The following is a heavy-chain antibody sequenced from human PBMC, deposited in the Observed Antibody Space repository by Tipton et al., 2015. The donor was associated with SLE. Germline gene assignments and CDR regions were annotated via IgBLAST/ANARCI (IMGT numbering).Heavy chain of an antibody. CDR3: ARPPKTGYTVDL. CDR1: GGSISSSSYY. D-gene: IGHD6-13*01. Sequence: TLSLTCTVSGGSISSSSYYWGWIRQPPGKGLEWIGSIYYSGSTYYNPSLKSRVTISVDTSKNQFSLKLSSATAADTAVYYCARPPKTGYTVDLRGRGPLVTVSS. V-gene: IGHV4-39*01. J-gene: IGHJ2*01. CDR2: IYYSGST.